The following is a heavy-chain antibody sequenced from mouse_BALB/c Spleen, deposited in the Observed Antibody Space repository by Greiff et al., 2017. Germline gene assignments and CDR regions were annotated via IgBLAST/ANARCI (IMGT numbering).Heavy chain of an antibody. V-gene: IGHV5-17*02. Sequence: EVKLVESGGGLVKPGGSLKLSCAASGFTFSSFGMHWVRQAPEKGLEWVAYISSGSSTIYYADTVKGRFTISRDNPKNTLFLQMTSLRSEDTAMYYCARWGNYDAMDYWGQGTSVTVSS. CDR2: ISSGSSTI. CDR1: GFTFSSFG. D-gene: IGHD2-1*01. CDR3: ARWGNYDAMDY. J-gene: IGHJ4*01.